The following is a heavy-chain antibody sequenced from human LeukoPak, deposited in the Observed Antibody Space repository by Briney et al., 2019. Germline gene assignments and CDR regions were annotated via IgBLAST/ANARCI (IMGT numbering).Heavy chain of an antibody. CDR2: IYYSGST. J-gene: IGHJ3*02. Sequence: PSETLSLTCTVSGGSISSYYWSWIRQPPGKGLEWIGYIYYSGSTSYNPSLKSRVTISVDTSKNQFSLKLSSVTAADTAVYYCARLSDSQIPDIWGQGTMVTVSS. CDR1: GGSISSYY. V-gene: IGHV4-59*08. CDR3: ARLSDSQIPDI. D-gene: IGHD2-15*01.